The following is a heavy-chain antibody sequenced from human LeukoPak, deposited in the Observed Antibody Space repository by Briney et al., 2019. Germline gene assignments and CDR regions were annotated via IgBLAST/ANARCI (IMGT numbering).Heavy chain of an antibody. CDR3: ARGRVYFDY. J-gene: IGHJ4*02. Sequence: SETLSLTCTVSGGSISSYYWSWIRQPPGKGLEWIGYIYYSGSTNYNPPLKSRVTISVDTSKNQFSLKLSSVTAADTAVYYCARGRVYFDYWGQGTLVTVSP. CDR2: IYYSGST. CDR1: GGSISSYY. V-gene: IGHV4-59*12.